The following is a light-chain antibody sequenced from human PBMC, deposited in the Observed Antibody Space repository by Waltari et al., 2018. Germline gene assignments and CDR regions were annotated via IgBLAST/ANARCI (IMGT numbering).Light chain of an antibody. CDR3: QQTYNLFT. J-gene: IGKJ3*01. CDR2: GSS. Sequence: DIQRTQSPSFLSASVGDRVTITCRASQRISSYLNWYLQQAGKAPKLLLYGSSSLQSGVPSRFSGTGSGTDYTLTINSLQPEDFATYCCQQTYNLFTFGPGTTVDFK. V-gene: IGKV1-39*01. CDR1: QRISSY.